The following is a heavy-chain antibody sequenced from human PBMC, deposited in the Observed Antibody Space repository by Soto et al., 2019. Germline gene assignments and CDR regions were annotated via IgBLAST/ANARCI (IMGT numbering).Heavy chain of an antibody. CDR1: GGTFSNYA. J-gene: IGHJ5*02. D-gene: IGHD5-12*01. CDR2: IIPIFGTA. CDR3: AVGSVDIVPTGMKPFDP. Sequence: GASVKVSCKASGGTFSNYAISWVRQAPGQGLEWMGGIIPIFGTANYAQKLQGRVTITADESTSTTYMELSSLRSEDTAIYYCAVGSVDIVPTGMKPFDPWGQGTLVTVSS. V-gene: IGHV1-69*13.